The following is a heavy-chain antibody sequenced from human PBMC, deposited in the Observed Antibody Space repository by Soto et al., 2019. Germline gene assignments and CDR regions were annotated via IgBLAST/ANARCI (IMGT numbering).Heavy chain of an antibody. Sequence: GASVKVSCKASGYTVIDYYMHWVRQAPGQGFEWMGRISPRSGGTNYAQKFQGRVTMTWDTSLNTAYMELSSLISEDTAVYYCARPPGYISDWYYFDLWGQGTLVTVSS. V-gene: IGHV1-2*02. CDR2: ISPRSGGT. CDR1: GYTVIDYY. CDR3: ARPPGYISDWYYFDL. D-gene: IGHD3-9*01. J-gene: IGHJ4*02.